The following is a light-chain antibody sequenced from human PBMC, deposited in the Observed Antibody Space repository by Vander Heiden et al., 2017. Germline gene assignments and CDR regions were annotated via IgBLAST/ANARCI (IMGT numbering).Light chain of an antibody. CDR3: QQRSNWPPIT. Sequence: EILFTQSPATLSLSPGERATLSCRASQSVSSYLAWYQQKPGQAARLLIYDASTRAAGSPAEFSGSGSGTAFTLTISSLEAEDFAVYYCQQRSNWPPITFGQGTRLEIK. J-gene: IGKJ5*01. CDR2: DAS. CDR1: QSVSSY. V-gene: IGKV3-11*01.